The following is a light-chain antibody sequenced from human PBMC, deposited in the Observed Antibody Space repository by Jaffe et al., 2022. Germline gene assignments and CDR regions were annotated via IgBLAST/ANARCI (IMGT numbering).Light chain of an antibody. V-gene: IGKV3-15*01. CDR2: GAS. Sequence: EIVLTQSPATLSVSPGDRATLSCRASQSIGTKLAWYQQKPGQPPRLLIFGASSRATNIPARFGGSGSGTEFTLTINSLQSEDFAVYYCQQYNDWPPMYTFGQGTKLEIK. CDR1: QSIGTK. CDR3: QQYNDWPPMYT. J-gene: IGKJ2*01.